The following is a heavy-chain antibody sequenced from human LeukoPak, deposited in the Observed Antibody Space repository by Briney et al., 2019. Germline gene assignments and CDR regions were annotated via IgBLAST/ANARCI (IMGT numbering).Heavy chain of an antibody. CDR1: GFSIGDYA. D-gene: IGHD5-18*01. CDR3: TRGELWLRGEGSGLDY. Sequence: GGSLRLSCTGSGFSIGDYAMSWVRQAPGKGQELVGFIRSEPYGGTTEYAASVKGRFTISRDDTKSMAYLQMNSLKPEDTAVYYCTRGELWLRGEGSGLDYGGQGTLVTVSS. V-gene: IGHV3-49*04. J-gene: IGHJ4*02. CDR2: IRSEPYGGTT.